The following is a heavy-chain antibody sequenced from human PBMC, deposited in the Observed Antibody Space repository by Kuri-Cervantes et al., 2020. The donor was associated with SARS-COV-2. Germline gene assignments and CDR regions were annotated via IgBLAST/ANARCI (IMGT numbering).Heavy chain of an antibody. V-gene: IGHV3-23*01. D-gene: IGHD2-15*01. CDR2: ISGSGGST. CDR1: GFTFSSYA. CDR3: ARDYMVVVAATPYYYGMDV. Sequence: LSLTCAASGFTFSSYAMSWVRQAPGKGLEWVSAISGSGGSTYYADSVKGRFTISRDNSKNTLYLQMNSLRAEDTAVYYCARDYMVVVAATPYYYGMDVWGQGATVTVSS. J-gene: IGHJ6*02.